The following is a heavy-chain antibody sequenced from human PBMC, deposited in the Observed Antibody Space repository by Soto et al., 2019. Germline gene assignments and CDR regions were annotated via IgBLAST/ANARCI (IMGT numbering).Heavy chain of an antibody. D-gene: IGHD4-17*01. J-gene: IGHJ4*01. CDR2: INTDGSGT. Sequence: EVQLVESGGDLVQPGGSLRLSCAASGFTFSSYWMHWVRQAPGKGLVWVSRINTDGSGTMYADSVKGRFTISRDNAKNTLCLQVSSLGAVDTAVYFCARSHGDFVDYWGHGTLVTVSS. V-gene: IGHV3-74*03. CDR1: GFTFSSYW. CDR3: ARSHGDFVDY.